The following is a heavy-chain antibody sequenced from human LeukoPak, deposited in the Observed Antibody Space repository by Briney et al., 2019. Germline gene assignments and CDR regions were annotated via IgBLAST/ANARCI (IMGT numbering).Heavy chain of an antibody. CDR3: AKGPVSAIVGATTLDY. J-gene: IGHJ4*02. CDR1: GLTVSSNY. Sequence: PGGSLRLSCAASGLTVSSNYMSWVRQGPGKDLEWVSVINSGSSTYYAGSVKGRFSISRDNSKNTVYLQMNSLRVEDTAVYYCAKGPVSAIVGATTLDYWGQGTLVTVSS. V-gene: IGHV3-53*01. D-gene: IGHD1-26*01. CDR2: INSGSST.